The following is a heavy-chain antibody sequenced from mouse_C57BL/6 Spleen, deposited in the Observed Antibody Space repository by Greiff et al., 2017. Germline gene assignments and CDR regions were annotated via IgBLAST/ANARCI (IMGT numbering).Heavy chain of an antibody. CDR3: ASSSYGDFDV. J-gene: IGHJ1*03. CDR1: GYAFSSSW. Sequence: VKLQESGPELVKPGASVKISCKASGYAFSSSWMNWVKQRPGKGLEWIGRIYPGDGDTNYNGKFKGKATLTADKSSSTAYMQLSSLTSEDSAVYFCASSSYGDFDVWGTGTTVTVSS. V-gene: IGHV1-82*01. D-gene: IGHD1-1*01. CDR2: IYPGDGDT.